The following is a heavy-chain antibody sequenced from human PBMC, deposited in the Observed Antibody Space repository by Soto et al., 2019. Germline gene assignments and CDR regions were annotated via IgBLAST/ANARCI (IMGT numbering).Heavy chain of an antibody. CDR1: GYRFSNYD. J-gene: IGHJ5*01. D-gene: IGHD6-19*01. CDR3: ARSEGWDFKGFDS. CDR2: VNPNSAKT. Sequence: QVQLVQSGAEVKKPGASVKVSCKASGYRFSNYDMNWVRQAPGQGLEWMGWVNPNSAKTGDAQKFRGRLTLTWNTFIRTAYMERSSLTAEDTAVYYWARSEGWDFKGFDSCGQGTRVTVSS. V-gene: IGHV1-8*01.